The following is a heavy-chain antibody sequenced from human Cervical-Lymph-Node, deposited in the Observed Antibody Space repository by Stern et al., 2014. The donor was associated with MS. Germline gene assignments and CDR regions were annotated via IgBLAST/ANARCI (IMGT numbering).Heavy chain of an antibody. CDR2: ISSSSSYI. CDR3: ASLVAVAAYNWSDP. D-gene: IGHD6-19*01. V-gene: IGHV3-21*01. CDR1: GFTFSSYN. Sequence: MQLVQSGGGLVKPGGSLRLSCVASGFTFSSYNMNWVRQAPGKGMECTSSISSSSSYIYYADSVKGRFTISRDNTKNSLYLQMNSLRADDTAVYYCASLVAVAAYNWSDPWGQGTPVTVSS. J-gene: IGHJ5*02.